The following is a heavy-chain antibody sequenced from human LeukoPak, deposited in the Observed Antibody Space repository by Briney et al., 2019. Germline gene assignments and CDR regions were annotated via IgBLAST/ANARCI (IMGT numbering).Heavy chain of an antibody. CDR2: IIPIFGTA. CDR1: GGTFSSYA. Sequence: SVKVSCKASGGTFSSYAISWVRQAPGQGLEWMGGIIPIFGTANYAQKFQGRVTITADESTSTAYMELSSLRSEDTAVYYCASPTQYYYGLGSYFRMAGYYGMDVWGQGTTVTVSS. J-gene: IGHJ6*02. D-gene: IGHD3-10*01. V-gene: IGHV1-69*13. CDR3: ASPTQYYYGLGSYFRMAGYYGMDV.